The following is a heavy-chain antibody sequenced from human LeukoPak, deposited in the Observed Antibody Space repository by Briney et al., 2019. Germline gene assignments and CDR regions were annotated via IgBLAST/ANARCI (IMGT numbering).Heavy chain of an antibody. D-gene: IGHD5-24*01. V-gene: IGHV4-39*07. CDR2: IYYSGST. CDR3: ARSTVEMSTILSY. CDR1: GGSISSSSYY. J-gene: IGHJ4*02. Sequence: SETLSLTCTVSGGSISSSSYYWGWIRQPAGKGLEWMGSIYYSGSTYYNPSLKSRVTISVDTSKNQFSLKLSSVTAADTAVYYCARSTVEMSTILSYWGQGTLVTVSP.